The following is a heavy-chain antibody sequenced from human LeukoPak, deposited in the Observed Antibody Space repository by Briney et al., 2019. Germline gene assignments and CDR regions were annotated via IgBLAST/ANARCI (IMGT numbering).Heavy chain of an antibody. D-gene: IGHD3-3*01. CDR3: ATAYYDFWSGYYSMDY. J-gene: IGHJ4*02. CDR1: GYTFTSYG. CDR2: ISAYNGNT. Sequence: ASVKVSCKASGYTFTSYGISWVRQAPGQGLEWMGWISAYNGNTNYAQKLQGRVTMTTDTSTSTAYMELRSLRSDATAVYYCATAYYDFWSGYYSMDYWGQGTLVTVSS. V-gene: IGHV1-18*01.